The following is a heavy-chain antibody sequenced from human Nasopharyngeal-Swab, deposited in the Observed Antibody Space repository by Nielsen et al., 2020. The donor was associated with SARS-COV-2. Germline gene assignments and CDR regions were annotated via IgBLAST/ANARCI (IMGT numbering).Heavy chain of an antibody. J-gene: IGHJ4*02. V-gene: IGHV3-53*01. CDR3: ARDADILTGADY. Sequence: GGSLRLSCAASGFTVSSNYMSWVRQAPGKGLEWVSVIYSGGSTYYADSVKGRFTISRDNSKNTLYLQMNSLRAEDTAVYYCARDADILTGADYWGQGTLVTVSS. D-gene: IGHD3-9*01. CDR1: GFTVSSNY. CDR2: IYSGGST.